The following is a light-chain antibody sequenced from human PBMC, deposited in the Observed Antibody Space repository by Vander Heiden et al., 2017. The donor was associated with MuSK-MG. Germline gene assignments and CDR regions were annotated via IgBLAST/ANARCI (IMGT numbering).Light chain of an antibody. CDR2: GAS. CDR3: QQDSSSLLT. V-gene: IGKV3-20*01. Sequence: EIVLTQSPGTLSLSPGERATLSCRASQSVSKNYLAWYQQKPGQAPRLLMYGASSRATGTPDRFSGRGSGTDFTLTISRLEPEDFALYYCQQDSSSLLTFGGGTRVESK. J-gene: IGKJ4*01. CDR1: QSVSKNY.